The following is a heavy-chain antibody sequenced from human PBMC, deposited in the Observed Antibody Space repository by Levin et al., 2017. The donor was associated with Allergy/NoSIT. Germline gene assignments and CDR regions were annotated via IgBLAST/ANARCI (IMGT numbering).Heavy chain of an antibody. Sequence: GGSLRLSCAASGFTFSSYAMHWVRRAPGKGLEWVAVISYDGSNKYYADSVKGRFTISRDNSKNTLYLQMNSLRAEDTAVYYCARARYQLPTNWFDPWGQGTLVTVSS. CDR1: GFTFSSYA. D-gene: IGHD2-2*01. J-gene: IGHJ5*02. CDR3: ARARYQLPTNWFDP. CDR2: ISYDGSNK. V-gene: IGHV3-30-3*01.